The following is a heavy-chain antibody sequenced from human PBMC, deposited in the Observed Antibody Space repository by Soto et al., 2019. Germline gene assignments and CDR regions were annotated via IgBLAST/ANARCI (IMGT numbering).Heavy chain of an antibody. Sequence: ASVKVSCKASGYTFTSYYMHWVRQAPGQGLEWMGIINPSGGSTSYAQKFQGRVTMTRDTSTSTVYMELSSLRSEDTAVYYCARTGSLGCSGGSSNCSARPHFFDYWGQGTLVTVS. CDR3: ARTGSLGCSGGSSNCSARPHFFDY. V-gene: IGHV1-46*01. D-gene: IGHD2-15*01. CDR1: GYTFTSYY. CDR2: INPSGGST. J-gene: IGHJ4*02.